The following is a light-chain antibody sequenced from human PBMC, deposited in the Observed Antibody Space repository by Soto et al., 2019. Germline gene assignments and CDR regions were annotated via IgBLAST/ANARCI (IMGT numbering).Light chain of an antibody. V-gene: IGKV1-5*01. CDR1: QSIDSW. Sequence: DIQMTQSPSTLSASVGDRVTIACRASQSIDSWLAWYQQKPGKAPKFLIYDASDLESGVPSRFGGSGSGTEFTLTISSLQPDDFATYYCQQYRGKPFTFGQGTKVEIK. CDR2: DAS. J-gene: IGKJ2*01. CDR3: QQYRGKPFT.